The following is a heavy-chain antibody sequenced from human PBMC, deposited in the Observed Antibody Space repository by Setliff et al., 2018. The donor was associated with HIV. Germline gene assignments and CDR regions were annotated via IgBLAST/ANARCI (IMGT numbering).Heavy chain of an antibody. D-gene: IGHD3-16*01. Sequence: SETLSLTCSVSGDSISSGSYYWSWIRLPAGKGLEWIGQIHTTGSTNYNPSLKSRVTISMDTSKNQFSLNLNSVTATDPAVYYCAKRTFGSGRLDPWGQGTLVTVSS. V-gene: IGHV4-61*09. CDR3: AKRTFGSGRLDP. CDR2: IHTTGST. J-gene: IGHJ5*02. CDR1: GDSISSGSYY.